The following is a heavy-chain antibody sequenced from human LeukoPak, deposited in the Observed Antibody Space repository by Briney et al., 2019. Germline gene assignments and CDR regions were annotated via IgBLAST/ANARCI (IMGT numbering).Heavy chain of an antibody. J-gene: IGHJ4*02. CDR3: AGYSYGYGFDY. Sequence: PSETLSLTCTVSGVSISSYYRSWIRQPPGKGLERIGYIYYSGSPNYNPSLKSRVTISVDTSKNQSSLKLSSVTAADTAVYYCAGYSYGYGFDYWGQGTLVTVSS. D-gene: IGHD5-18*01. V-gene: IGHV4-59*08. CDR1: GVSISSYY. CDR2: IYYSGSP.